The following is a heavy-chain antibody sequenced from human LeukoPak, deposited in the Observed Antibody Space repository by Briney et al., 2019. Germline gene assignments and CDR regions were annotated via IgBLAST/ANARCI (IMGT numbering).Heavy chain of an antibody. CDR3: ASPYSSRWYELCY. CDR2: ISSSSSYI. Sequence: NPGRSLRLSCAASGFTFSSYSMNWVRQAPGKGLEWVSSISSSSSYIYYADSVKGRFTISRDNAKNSLYLQMNSLRAEDTAVYYCASPYSSRWYELCYWGQGTLVTVSS. J-gene: IGHJ4*02. CDR1: GFTFSSYS. V-gene: IGHV3-21*01. D-gene: IGHD6-13*01.